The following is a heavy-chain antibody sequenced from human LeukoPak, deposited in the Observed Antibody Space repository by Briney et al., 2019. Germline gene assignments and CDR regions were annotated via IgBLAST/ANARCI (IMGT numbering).Heavy chain of an antibody. J-gene: IGHJ4*02. CDR1: GGSFSGYY. V-gene: IGHV4-34*01. CDR3: ARGALRYYGSGSSKAIDY. CDR2: INHSGST. Sequence: SETLSLTCAVYGGSFSGYYWSWIRQPPGKGLEWIGEINHSGSTNYNPSLKSRVTISVDTSKNQFSLKLSSVTAADTAVYYCARGALRYYGSGSSKAIDYWGQGTLVTVSS. D-gene: IGHD3-10*01.